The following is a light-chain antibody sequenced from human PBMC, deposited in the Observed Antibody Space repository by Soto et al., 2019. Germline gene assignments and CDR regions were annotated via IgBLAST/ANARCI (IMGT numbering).Light chain of an antibody. Sequence: EIVLTQSPGTLSLSPGERATLSCRFSLSLSSNYLAWYQQKPDLPPRLLIYDVSGRATGIPDRFSGSGSGTDFTLTISRLEPEDFAVYYCQQYGSSPTFGQGTKVEIK. CDR1: LSLSSNY. CDR2: DVS. J-gene: IGKJ1*01. V-gene: IGKV3-20*01. CDR3: QQYGSSPT.